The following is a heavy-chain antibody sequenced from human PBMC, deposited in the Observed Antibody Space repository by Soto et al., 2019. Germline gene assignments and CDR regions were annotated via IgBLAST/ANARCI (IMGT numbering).Heavy chain of an antibody. D-gene: IGHD1-26*01. CDR1: GFIVSDDY. V-gene: IGHV3-66*01. J-gene: IGHJ6*02. Sequence: EVQVVESGGGLVQPGGSLRLTCAASGFIVSDDYMTWVRQAPGKGLEWVSIIYSSGNTYYGDSVKDRFTISRDNSKNLLYLQMNSRRGDGTAIYYCARDPGDRNGMSAWGQGTTVTVSS. CDR2: IYSSGNT. CDR3: ARDPGDRNGMSA.